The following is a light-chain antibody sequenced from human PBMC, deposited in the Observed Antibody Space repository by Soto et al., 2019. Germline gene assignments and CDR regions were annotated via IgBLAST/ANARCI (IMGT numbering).Light chain of an antibody. J-gene: IGLJ1*01. CDR2: DVN. CDR3: CSYAGTPYV. V-gene: IGLV2-11*01. Sequence: QSALTQPRPVSGSHGQSVTISCTGTSRDVGAFNYVSWYQQHPGKAPKFIIYDVNKRPSGVPGRFSGSKSGNTASLTISGLQAEDEGEYYCCSYAGTPYVFGTGTKVTVL. CDR1: SRDVGAFNY.